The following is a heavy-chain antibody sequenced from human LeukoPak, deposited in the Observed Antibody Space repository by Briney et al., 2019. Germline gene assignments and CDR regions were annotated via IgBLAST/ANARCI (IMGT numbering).Heavy chain of an antibody. Sequence: AGGSLRLSCAASGFTFSDYYMSWIHQAPGKGLEWVSYISSSGSTIYYADSVKGRFTISRDNAKNSLYLQMNSLRAEDTAVYYCASELGYCSGGSCYGDYWGQGTLVTVSS. CDR2: ISSSGSTI. D-gene: IGHD2-15*01. J-gene: IGHJ4*02. CDR1: GFTFSDYY. CDR3: ASELGYCSGGSCYGDY. V-gene: IGHV3-11*01.